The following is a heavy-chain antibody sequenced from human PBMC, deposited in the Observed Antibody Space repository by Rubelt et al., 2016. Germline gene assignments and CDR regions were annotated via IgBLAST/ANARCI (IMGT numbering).Heavy chain of an antibody. CDR2: IYTSGST. Sequence: QVQLQESGPGLVKPSETLSLTCTVSGGAISTYYWNWIRQPAGKGLEWIGRIYTSGSTNYNPSLKSRVTMSVDTSKNQFSLKRGSVTAADPAVYYCARDSRGYDFWSSWGQGTLVTVSS. D-gene: IGHD3-3*01. CDR1: GGAISTYY. J-gene: IGHJ4*02. CDR3: ARDSRGYDFWSS. V-gene: IGHV4-4*07.